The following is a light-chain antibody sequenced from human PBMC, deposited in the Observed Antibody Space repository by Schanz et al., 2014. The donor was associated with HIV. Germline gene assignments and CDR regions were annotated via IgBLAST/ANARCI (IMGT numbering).Light chain of an antibody. CDR1: SSDVGGYNH. V-gene: IGLV2-8*01. Sequence: QSALTQPPSASGSPGQSVTISCTGTSSDVGGYNHVSWYQQHPGKAPKLMIYEVIKRPSGVPDRFSGSGSGTSASLAISGLQSEDEADYYCATLLDSLNVWVFGGGTKLTVL. CDR3: ATLLDSLNVWV. J-gene: IGLJ3*02. CDR2: EVI.